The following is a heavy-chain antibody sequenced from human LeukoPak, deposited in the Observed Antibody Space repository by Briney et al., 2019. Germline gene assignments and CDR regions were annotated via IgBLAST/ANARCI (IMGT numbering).Heavy chain of an antibody. J-gene: IGHJ4*02. D-gene: IGHD6-19*01. CDR1: GLTFSSYA. Sequence: GGSLRLSCAASGLTFSSYAMSWVRQAPGKGLEWVSTISDIGGSTYYAHSVKGRVTISRDNSRNTLYLQMNSLRAEDTAVYYCAKSLYSSGWYVDSWGQGTLVTVSS. CDR3: AKSLYSSGWYVDS. V-gene: IGHV3-23*01. CDR2: ISDIGGST.